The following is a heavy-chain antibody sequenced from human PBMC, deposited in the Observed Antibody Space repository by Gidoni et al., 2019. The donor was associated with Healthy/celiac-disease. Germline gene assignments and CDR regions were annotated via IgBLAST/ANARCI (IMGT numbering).Heavy chain of an antibody. J-gene: IGHJ5*02. D-gene: IGHD2-21*02. CDR2: YSGST. Sequence: YSGSTNYNPSLKSRVTISVDTSKNQFSLKLSSVTAADTAVYYCARVTVGDLGVWFDPWGQGTLVTVSS. V-gene: IGHV4-59*01. CDR3: ARVTVGDLGVWFDP.